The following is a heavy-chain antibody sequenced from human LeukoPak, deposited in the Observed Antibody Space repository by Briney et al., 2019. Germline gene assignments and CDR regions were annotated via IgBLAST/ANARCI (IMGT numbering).Heavy chain of an antibody. CDR2: IYTSGTT. J-gene: IGHJ5*02. Sequence: SETLSLTCTVSGGSISTYYWSWIRQPPGKGLEWIGYIYTSGTTNYNPSLKSRVTMSVDTSKNQFSLKLSSVTAADTAVYYCARGHCTSTRCMRLSFDPWGEGTLVTVSS. CDR1: GGSISTYY. V-gene: IGHV4-4*09. CDR3: ARGHCTSTRCMRLSFDP. D-gene: IGHD2-2*01.